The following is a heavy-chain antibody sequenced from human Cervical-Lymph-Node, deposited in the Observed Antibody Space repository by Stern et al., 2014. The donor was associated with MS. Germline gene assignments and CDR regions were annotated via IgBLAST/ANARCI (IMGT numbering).Heavy chain of an antibody. Sequence: QMQLVQSGAEVKKPGSSMKVSCKAFGGTFSTIEISWVRQAPGQGLEWLGGINPLFGTTHYAQKVQGRATIVADESTNTVNMKLSSLRSEDTAVYYCVRDQGGIAATWGQGTQVTVSS. V-gene: IGHV1-69*01. J-gene: IGHJ4*02. CDR1: GGTFSTIE. D-gene: IGHD6-13*01. CDR2: INPLFGTT. CDR3: VRDQGGIAAT.